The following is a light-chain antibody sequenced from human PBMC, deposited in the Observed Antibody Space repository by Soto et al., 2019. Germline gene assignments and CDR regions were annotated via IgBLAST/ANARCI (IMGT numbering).Light chain of an antibody. CDR3: SSYTSSSTLVV. CDR2: DVT. Sequence: QSALTQPASVSGSPGQSITISCTGTSSDVGGYNYVSWFQQHPGKAPKLMTFDVTNRPSGVSNRFSGSKSGNTASLTISGLQAEDEADYYCSSYTSSSTLVVFGGGTKLPVL. V-gene: IGLV2-14*01. J-gene: IGLJ2*01. CDR1: SSDVGGYNY.